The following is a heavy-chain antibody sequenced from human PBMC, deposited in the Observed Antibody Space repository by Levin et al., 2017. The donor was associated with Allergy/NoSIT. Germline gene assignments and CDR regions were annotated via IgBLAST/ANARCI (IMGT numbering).Heavy chain of an antibody. CDR1: GGSSSSFY. V-gene: IGHV4-59*12. J-gene: IGHJ2*01. Sequence: SQTLSLTCAVSGGSSSSFYWSWIRQPPGKGLEWIGFTLHSGTTIYNPSLKSRVTMSVDTSKNLLSLSLTSVTAADTAVYYCATGAVAAAARNWYFDLWGRGTLVTVSS. D-gene: IGHD6-13*01. CDR2: TLHSGTT. CDR3: ATGAVAAAARNWYFDL.